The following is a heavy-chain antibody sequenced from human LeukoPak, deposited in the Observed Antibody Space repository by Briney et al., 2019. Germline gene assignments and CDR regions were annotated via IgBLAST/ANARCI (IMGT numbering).Heavy chain of an antibody. J-gene: IGHJ4*02. V-gene: IGHV3-66*02. Sequence: GGSLRLSCAASGCTVRSPYLPWVGQNPGKGLDRDSVIYSGGSTYYADSVKGRFTSSRDNSKNTLYLQMNSLRAEDTAVYYCARASYTNDLWSGYYGFDYWGQGTLVTVSS. D-gene: IGHD3-3*01. CDR1: GCTVRSPY. CDR2: IYSGGST. CDR3: ARASYTNDLWSGYYGFDY.